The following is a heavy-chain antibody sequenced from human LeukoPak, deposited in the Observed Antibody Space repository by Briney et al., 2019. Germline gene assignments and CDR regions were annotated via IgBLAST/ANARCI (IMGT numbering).Heavy chain of an antibody. CDR1: GYTFTGYY. V-gene: IGHV1-2*02. CDR3: ARVGDIVVVPAAQFDP. Sequence: ASVKVSCKASGYTFTGYYMHWVRQAPGQGLEWMGWINPNSGGTNYAQKFQGRVTMTRDTSISTAYMELSRLRSDDTAVYYCARVGDIVVVPAAQFDPWGQGTLVTVSS. J-gene: IGHJ5*02. CDR2: INPNSGGT. D-gene: IGHD2-2*01.